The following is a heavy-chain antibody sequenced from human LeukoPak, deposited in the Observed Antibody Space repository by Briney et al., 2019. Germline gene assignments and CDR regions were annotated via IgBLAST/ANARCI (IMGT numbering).Heavy chain of an antibody. CDR1: GYTFTSYG. Sequence: ASVKVSCKASGYTFTSYGISWVRQAPGQGLEWMGRIIPILGIANYAQKFQGRVTITADKSTSTAYMELSSLRSEDTAVYYCASSYCGGDCYSPSYFDYWGQGTLVTVSS. CDR3: ASSYCGGDCYSPSYFDY. D-gene: IGHD2-21*02. CDR2: IIPILGIA. V-gene: IGHV1-69*04. J-gene: IGHJ4*02.